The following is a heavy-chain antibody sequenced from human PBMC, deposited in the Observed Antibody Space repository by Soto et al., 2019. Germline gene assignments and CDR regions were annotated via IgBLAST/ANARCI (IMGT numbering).Heavy chain of an antibody. CDR3: ARDPAILPGSGLFDP. D-gene: IGHD3-9*01. J-gene: IGHJ5*02. V-gene: IGHV4-61*01. CDR1: GGSVSSGSYY. Sequence: PSETLSLTCTVSGGSVSSGSYYWSWIRQPPGQGLEWIGYIYYSGSTNYNPSLKSRVTISVDTSKNQFSLDLTSLTAADPAVYYSARDPAILPGSGLFDPWCQGTLVKVSS. CDR2: IYYSGST.